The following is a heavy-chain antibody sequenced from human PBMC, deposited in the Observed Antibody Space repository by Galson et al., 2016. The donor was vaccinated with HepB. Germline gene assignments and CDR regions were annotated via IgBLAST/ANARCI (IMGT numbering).Heavy chain of an antibody. V-gene: IGHV3-7*01. CDR3: ARDYDHCGADPM. D-gene: IGHD2-21*02. J-gene: IGHJ4*02. Sequence: SLRLSCAASGFPFSRDWMSWVRQAQGKGLEWLANIERDGSEENYEDSVRGRFTISRDNDKGLLYQQMNSLRVEDTAVYYCARDYDHCGADPMGAQGTLVTVSS. CDR1: GFPFSRDW. CDR2: IERDGSEE.